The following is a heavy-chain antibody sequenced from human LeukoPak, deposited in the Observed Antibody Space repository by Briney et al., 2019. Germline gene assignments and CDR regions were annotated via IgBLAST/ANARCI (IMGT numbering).Heavy chain of an antibody. D-gene: IGHD6-25*01. V-gene: IGHV4-34*01. Sequence: PSAPLSLTCAVYGGSFSGYYWSWIRQPPGKGLEWIGEINHSGSTNYNPSLKSRVTISVDTSKNQFSLKLSSVTAADTAVYYCARGPSGYYYYGMDVWGQGTTVTVSS. CDR1: GGSFSGYY. CDR2: INHSGST. J-gene: IGHJ6*02. CDR3: ARGPSGYYYYGMDV.